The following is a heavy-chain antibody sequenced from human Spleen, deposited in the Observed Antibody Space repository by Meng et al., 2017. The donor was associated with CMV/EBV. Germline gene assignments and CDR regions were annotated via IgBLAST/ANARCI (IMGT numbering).Heavy chain of an antibody. V-gene: IGHV2-5*02. CDR2: IYWDDDK. D-gene: IGHD6-19*01. CDR3: AHSPEYSSVGWFDP. Sequence: QIPLKESGPTLVKPTQPLTLTCTFSGFSLSTSGVGVGWIRQPPGKALEWLALIYWDDDKRYSPSLKSRLTITKDTSKNQVVLTMTNMDPVDTATHYCAHSPEYSSVGWFDPWGQGTLVTVSS. CDR1: GFSLSTSGVG. J-gene: IGHJ5*02.